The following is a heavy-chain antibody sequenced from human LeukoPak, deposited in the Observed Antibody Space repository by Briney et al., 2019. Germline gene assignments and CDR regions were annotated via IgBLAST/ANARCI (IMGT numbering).Heavy chain of an antibody. CDR1: GDSISSYY. D-gene: IGHD3-22*01. V-gene: IGHV4-59*01. CDR2: IYYSGST. Sequence: PSETLSLTCTVSGDSISSYYWSWIRQSPGKGLEWIGYIYYSGSTNYSPSLKSRVTISVDTSKNQFSLKLSSVTAADTAVYYCARETYYYDSSGIYYYYYYMDVWGKGTTVTVSS. J-gene: IGHJ6*03. CDR3: ARETYYYDSSGIYYYYYYMDV.